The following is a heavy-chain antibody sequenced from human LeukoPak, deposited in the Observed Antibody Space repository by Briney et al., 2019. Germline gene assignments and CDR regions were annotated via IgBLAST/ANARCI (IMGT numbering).Heavy chain of an antibody. CDR3: ARRIYYDNSGYSY. CDR2: ISGSGTTI. CDR1: GFTFSVYY. D-gene: IGHD3-22*01. V-gene: IGHV3-11*01. J-gene: IGHJ4*02. Sequence: GGSLRLSCAASGFTFSVYYVSWVRQAPGRGLEGVSYISGSGTTIYYADSVEGRFTISRDNARNSLYLQMNSLRPEDTAVYYCARRIYYDNSGYSYWGQGALVTVSS.